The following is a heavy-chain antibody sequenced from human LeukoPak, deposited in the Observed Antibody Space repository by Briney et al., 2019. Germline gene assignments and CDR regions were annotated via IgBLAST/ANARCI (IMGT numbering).Heavy chain of an antibody. Sequence: PSETLSLTCTVSGGSISSGDYYWSWIRQPPGKGLEWIGYIYYSGSTYYNPSLKSRVTISVDTSKNQFSLKLSSVTAADTAVYYCARDPGSSWSDYYYYYGMDVWGQGTTVTVSS. J-gene: IGHJ6*02. CDR1: GGSISSGDYY. CDR2: IYYSGST. CDR3: ARDPGSSWSDYYYYYGMDV. V-gene: IGHV4-30-4*01. D-gene: IGHD6-13*01.